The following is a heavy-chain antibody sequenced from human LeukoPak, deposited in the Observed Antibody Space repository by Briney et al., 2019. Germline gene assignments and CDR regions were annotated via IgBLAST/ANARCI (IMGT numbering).Heavy chain of an antibody. CDR2: IKPDGSDQ. CDR3: ARVEGDSYGSGTYHRHFDY. D-gene: IGHD3-10*01. Sequence: GGSLRLSCAASGFTFRGYWMTWVRQAPGKGLEWVATIKPDGSDQYYVDSLRGRITISRDNTKNSLYLQMNSLRAEDTAVYYCARVEGDSYGSGTYHRHFDYVGQGTLVTVSS. CDR1: GFTFRGYW. J-gene: IGHJ4*02. V-gene: IGHV3-7*01.